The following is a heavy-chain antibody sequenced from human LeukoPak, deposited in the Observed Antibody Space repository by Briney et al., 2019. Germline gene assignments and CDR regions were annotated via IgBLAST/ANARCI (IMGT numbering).Heavy chain of an antibody. V-gene: IGHV3-48*01. CDR1: GFIFGDYN. J-gene: IGHJ4*02. Sequence: GGSLRLSCAASGFIFGDYNMNWVRQVPGKGLEWISYMSSTSTTIFYADSVKGRFTISRDNAKNSLYLQMNSLRAEDTAVYFCARVGNTGDAVIIPAAMGFDNWDQGTVVTVSS. CDR2: MSSTSTTI. CDR3: ARVGNTGDAVIIPAAMGFDN. D-gene: IGHD2-2*01.